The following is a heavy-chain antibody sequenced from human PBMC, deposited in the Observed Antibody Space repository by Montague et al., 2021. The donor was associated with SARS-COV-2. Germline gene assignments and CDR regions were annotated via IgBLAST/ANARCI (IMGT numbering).Heavy chain of an antibody. Sequence: SLRLSCAASGFTFSSYAMHWVRQAPGKGLEWVAVISYDGSNKYYADSVKGRFTISRDNSKNTLYLQMNSLRAEDTAVYYCARDRDDYIWGSYENFGYWGQGTLVTVSS. CDR3: ARDRDDYIWGSYENFGY. D-gene: IGHD3-16*01. J-gene: IGHJ4*02. V-gene: IGHV3-30*04. CDR1: GFTFSSYA. CDR2: ISYDGSNK.